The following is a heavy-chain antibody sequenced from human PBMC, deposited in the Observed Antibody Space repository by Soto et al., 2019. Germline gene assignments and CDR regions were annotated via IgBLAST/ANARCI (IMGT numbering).Heavy chain of an antibody. CDR3: ARHGSKGVTTVTRWFDP. Sequence: SETLSLTCAVSGGSISSSNWWSWVRQPPGKGLEWIGSIYYSGSTYCNPSLKSRVTISVDTSKNQFSLKLSSVTAADTAVYYCARHGSKGVTTVTRWFDPWGQGTLVTVSS. D-gene: IGHD4-17*01. V-gene: IGHV4-39*01. CDR2: IYYSGST. J-gene: IGHJ5*02. CDR1: GGSISSSNW.